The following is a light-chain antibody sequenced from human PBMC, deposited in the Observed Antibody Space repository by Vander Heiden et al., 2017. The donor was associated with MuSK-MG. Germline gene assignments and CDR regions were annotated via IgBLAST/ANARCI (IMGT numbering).Light chain of an antibody. J-gene: IGLJ3*02. CDR1: SSDVGSYNL. CDR3: CSYAGSSTFV. Sequence: QSALTQPASVSGSPGQSITIPCPGTSSDVGSYNLVSWYQQHPGKAPKLMIDEVSKRPSGVSNRFSGSKSGNTTSLTISGLQAEDEADYYCCSYAGSSTFVFGGGTKLTVL. V-gene: IGLV2-23*02. CDR2: EVS.